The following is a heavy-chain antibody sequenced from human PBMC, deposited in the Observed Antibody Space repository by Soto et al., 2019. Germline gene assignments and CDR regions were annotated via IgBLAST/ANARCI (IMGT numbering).Heavy chain of an antibody. CDR1: GGSISSGYYY. CDR3: VRNFYEYVADPTEAFDL. J-gene: IGHJ3*01. CDR2: IFYSGTT. D-gene: IGHD3-16*01. V-gene: IGHV4-30-4*01. Sequence: QVQLPESGPGLVKPSQTLSLTCTVSGGSISSGYYYWNWIRQPPGTGLEWLGYIFYSGTTQYNPCLTSHVTIAADTSKDHVTPELTSVTAADTALDYGVRNFYEYVADPTEAFDLWGQATLITVSS.